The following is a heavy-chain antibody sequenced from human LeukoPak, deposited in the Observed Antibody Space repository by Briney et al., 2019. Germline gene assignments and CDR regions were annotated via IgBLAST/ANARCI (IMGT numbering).Heavy chain of an antibody. Sequence: SETLSLTCTVSGGSIINSGYYWGWIRQPPGKGLEWIGSVYYSGNTYYNPSLKSRVTISVDTSKNQFSLKLRSVTAADTAMYYCARPLQPYDILTGYYRGAFDIWGQGTMVTVSS. CDR1: GGSIINSGYY. CDR3: ARPLQPYDILTGYYRGAFDI. V-gene: IGHV4-39*01. J-gene: IGHJ3*02. D-gene: IGHD3-9*01. CDR2: VYYSGNT.